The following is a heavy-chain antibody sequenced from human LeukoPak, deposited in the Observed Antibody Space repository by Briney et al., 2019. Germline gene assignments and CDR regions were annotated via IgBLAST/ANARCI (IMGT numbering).Heavy chain of an antibody. J-gene: IGHJ4*02. Sequence: GGSLSLSRAASGFTFRSYGTQSARQAPGKGLEWVAVISYDGSNKYYADSVKGRFTISRDNSKNTLYLQMNSLRAEDTAVYYWAKDFSSGWTDDLFDYWGQGTTVTVSS. CDR2: ISYDGSNK. CDR3: AKDFSSGWTDDLFDY. V-gene: IGHV3-30*18. CDR1: GFTFRSYG. D-gene: IGHD6-19*01.